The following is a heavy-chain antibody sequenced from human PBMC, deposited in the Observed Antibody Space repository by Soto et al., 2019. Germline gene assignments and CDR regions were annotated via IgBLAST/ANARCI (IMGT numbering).Heavy chain of an antibody. D-gene: IGHD4-17*01. V-gene: IGHV4-59*12. CDR3: ARDGGLYGDYYYGMDV. CDR1: GGSISSYY. CDR2: IYYSGST. J-gene: IGHJ6*02. Sequence: SETLSLTCTVSGGSISSYYWSWIRQPPGKGLEWIGYIYYSGSTYYNPSLKSRVTISVDTSKNQFSLKLSSVTAADTAVYYCARDGGLYGDYYYGMDVWGQGTTVTVSS.